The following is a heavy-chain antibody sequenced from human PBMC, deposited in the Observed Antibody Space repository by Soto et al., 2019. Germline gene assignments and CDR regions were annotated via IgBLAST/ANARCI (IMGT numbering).Heavy chain of an antibody. V-gene: IGHV1-69*05. D-gene: IGHD3-9*01. J-gene: IGHJ4*02. Sequence: LRQKNGQRLEWMGGIIAIFGTTNYAQKFQGRVTITRDKSASTAYMELSSLRSEDTAVYYCALGHYDILTGADYWGQGTLVTVSS. CDR2: IIAIFGTT. CDR3: ALGHYDILTGADY.